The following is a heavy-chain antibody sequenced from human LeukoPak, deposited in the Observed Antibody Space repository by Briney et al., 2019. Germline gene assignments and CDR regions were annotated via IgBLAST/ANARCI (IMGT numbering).Heavy chain of an antibody. CDR2: IIPILGIA. Sequence: SVKVSCKASGGTFSSYAISWVRQAPGQGLEWMGRIIPILGIANYAQKFQGRVTITADKSTSTAYMELSSLRSEDTAVYYCARDLFGHYYDSSGYPDYWGQGTLVTVSS. V-gene: IGHV1-69*04. D-gene: IGHD3-22*01. CDR1: GGTFSSYA. CDR3: ARDLFGHYYDSSGYPDY. J-gene: IGHJ4*02.